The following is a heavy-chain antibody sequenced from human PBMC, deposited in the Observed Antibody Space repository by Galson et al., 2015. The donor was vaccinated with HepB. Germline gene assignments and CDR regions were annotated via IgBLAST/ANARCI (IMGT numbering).Heavy chain of an antibody. Sequence: QSGAEVKKPGESLKISCKGSGYRFTSHWIGWVRQMPGKGLEWMGIIYPGDSDTRYSPSFQGQVTISADKSISTAYLQWSSLKASDTAMYYCARSPYGYGHTLYYYGMDVWGQGTTVTVSS. D-gene: IGHD5-18*01. CDR3: ARSPYGYGHTLYYYGMDV. J-gene: IGHJ6*02. V-gene: IGHV5-51*03. CDR1: GYRFTSHW. CDR2: IYPGDSDT.